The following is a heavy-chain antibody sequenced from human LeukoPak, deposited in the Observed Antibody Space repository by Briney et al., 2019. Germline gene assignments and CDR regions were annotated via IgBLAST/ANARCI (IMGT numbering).Heavy chain of an antibody. V-gene: IGHV3-48*04. Sequence: SGGSLRLSCAASGFTFSSYSMNWVRQAPGKGLEWVSYISSSGSTIYYADSVKGRFTISRDNAKNSLYLQMNSLRAEDTAVYYCAREGYSYGYYYWGQGTLVTVSS. CDR2: ISSSGSTI. CDR3: AREGYSYGYYY. J-gene: IGHJ4*02. CDR1: GFTFSSYS. D-gene: IGHD5-18*01.